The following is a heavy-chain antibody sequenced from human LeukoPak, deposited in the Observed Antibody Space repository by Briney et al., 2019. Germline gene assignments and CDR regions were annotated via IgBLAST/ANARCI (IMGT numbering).Heavy chain of an antibody. D-gene: IGHD6-13*01. V-gene: IGHV3-30*02. J-gene: IGHJ4*02. CDR2: IRYDGSNK. Sequence: GGSLRLSCAASGFTFSSYGMHWVRQAPGKGLEWVAFIRYDGSNKYYADSVKGRFTISRDNSKNTLYLQMNSLRAEDTAVYYCIKGSSSWYGLTDYWGQGTLVTVSS. CDR1: GFTFSSYG. CDR3: IKGSSSWYGLTDY.